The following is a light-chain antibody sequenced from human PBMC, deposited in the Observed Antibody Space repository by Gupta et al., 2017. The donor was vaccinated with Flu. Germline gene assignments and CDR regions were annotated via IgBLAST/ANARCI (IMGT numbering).Light chain of an antibody. J-gene: IGLJ2*01. CDR1: SSDVGGYNN. CDR2: EVS. Sequence: QSALXXPASVSXXPXQSITISCTGTSSDVGGYNNVSWSQQHPGKAPKLLIYEVSNRPSGVSNRFSGSKSGNTASLTISGLQAEDEADYYCSSYTSSSTLVFGGGTKLTVL. V-gene: IGLV2-14*01. CDR3: SSYTSSSTLV.